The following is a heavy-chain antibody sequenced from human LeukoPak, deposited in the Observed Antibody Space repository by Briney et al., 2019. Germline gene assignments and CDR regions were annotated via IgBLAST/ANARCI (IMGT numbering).Heavy chain of an antibody. J-gene: IGHJ6*03. V-gene: IGHV1-2*02. CDR3: ARASIAACYYMDV. D-gene: IGHD6-6*01. Sequence: ASVKVSCKASGYTFTGYYMHWVRQAPGQGLEWMGWINPNSGGTNYAQKFQGRVTMTRDTSISTAYMELSRLRSDDTAVYYCARASIAACYYMDVWGKGTTVTVSS. CDR1: GYTFTGYY. CDR2: INPNSGGT.